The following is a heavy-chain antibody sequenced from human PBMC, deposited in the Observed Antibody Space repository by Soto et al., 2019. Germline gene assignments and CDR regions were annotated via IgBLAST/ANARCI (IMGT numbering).Heavy chain of an antibody. CDR1: GFTFGHYW. V-gene: IGHV3-7*01. J-gene: IGHJ4*02. CDR2: IKEDGSEK. D-gene: IGHD5-12*01. Sequence: EVQLVESGGGLVQPGGSLRLSCAASGFTFGHYWMSWVRQAPGKGLEWVANIKEDGSEKYYVDSVKGRSTISRDNAKNALYLQMNSLRAEDTALYYCARRLRGHSNFEYWGQGTLVIVSS. CDR3: ARRLRGHSNFEY.